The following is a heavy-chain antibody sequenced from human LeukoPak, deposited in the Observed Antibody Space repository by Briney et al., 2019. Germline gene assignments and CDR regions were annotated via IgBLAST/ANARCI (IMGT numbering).Heavy chain of an antibody. V-gene: IGHV3-49*04. D-gene: IGHD2-2*01. J-gene: IGHJ6*03. CDR2: IRSKAYGGTT. Sequence: GGSLRLSCTASGFTFGDYAMSWVRQAPGKGLEWVGFIRSKAYGGTTEYATSVKGRFTISRDDSKSIAYLQMNSLKTEDTAVYYCTRSVVVPAASPGWYYYYYMDVWGKGTTVTISS. CDR1: GFTFGDYA. CDR3: TRSVVVPAASPGWYYYYYMDV.